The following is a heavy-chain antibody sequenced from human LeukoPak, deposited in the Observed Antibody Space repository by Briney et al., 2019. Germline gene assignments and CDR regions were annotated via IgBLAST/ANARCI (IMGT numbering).Heavy chain of an antibody. V-gene: IGHV4-39*07. CDR2: IYYSGST. J-gene: IGHJ5*02. D-gene: IGHD3-10*01. Sequence: SETLSLTCTVSGGSISSSSYYWGWIRQPPGKGLEWIGSIYYSGSTYYNPSLKSRVTISVDTSKNQFSLKLSSVTAVDTAVYYCARDIGRFDPWGQGTLVTLSS. CDR1: GGSISSSSYY. CDR3: ARDIGRFDP.